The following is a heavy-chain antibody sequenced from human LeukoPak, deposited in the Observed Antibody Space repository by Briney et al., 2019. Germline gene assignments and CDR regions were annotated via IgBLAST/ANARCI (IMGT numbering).Heavy chain of an antibody. V-gene: IGHV3-53*01. CDR1: GFTVSSNY. Sequence: PGGSLRLSCAASGFTVSSNYMTWVRQAPGKGLEWVSVIYGGGSTYYADSVKGRFTISRDNSRNTLYLQMNSLRAEDTAVYYCARGQQLVGDYWGQGTLVTVSS. J-gene: IGHJ4*02. CDR3: ARGQQLVGDY. CDR2: IYGGGST. D-gene: IGHD6-13*01.